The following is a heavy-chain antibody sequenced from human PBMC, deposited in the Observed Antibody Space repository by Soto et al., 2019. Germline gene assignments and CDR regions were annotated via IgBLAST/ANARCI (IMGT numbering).Heavy chain of an antibody. CDR1: GGSISSSSYY. V-gene: IGHV4-39*01. Sequence: QLQLQESGPGLVKPSETLSLTCTFSGGSISSSSYYWGWIRQPPGKGLEWIGSIHYSGTTYHNPSLKSRVTISVDTSKNQFSLRLSSVTAADTAVYYCARHGGLALAGTFYFDYWGQGTLVTVSS. CDR3: ARHGGLALAGTFYFDY. J-gene: IGHJ4*02. CDR2: IHYSGTT. D-gene: IGHD1-1*01.